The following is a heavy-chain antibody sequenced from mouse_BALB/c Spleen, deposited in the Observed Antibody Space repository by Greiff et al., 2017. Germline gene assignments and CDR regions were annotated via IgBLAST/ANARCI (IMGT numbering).Heavy chain of an antibody. Sequence: EVKLMESVGGLVQPGGSLKLSCAASGFTFSSYTMSWVRQTPEKRLEWVAYISNGGGSTYYPDTVKARFTISRDNAKNTLYLQMSSLKSEDTAMYYCARREDDGYLFAYWGQGTLVTVSA. CDR3: ARREDDGYLFAY. D-gene: IGHD2-3*01. CDR2: ISNGGGST. J-gene: IGHJ3*01. V-gene: IGHV5-12-2*01. CDR1: GFTFSSYT.